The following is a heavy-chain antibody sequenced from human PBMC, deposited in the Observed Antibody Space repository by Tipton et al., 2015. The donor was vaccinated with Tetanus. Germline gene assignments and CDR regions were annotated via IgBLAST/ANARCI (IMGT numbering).Heavy chain of an antibody. CDR1: GFIVSSHY. V-gene: IGHV3-53*01. J-gene: IGHJ4*02. CDR2: MYSGGDT. Sequence: QLVQSGGGLIQPGGSLRLPCVASGFIVSSHYMSWVRQAPGKGLEWVSVMYSGGDTYYVDSVKGRFSISRDNAKNTLYLQMNSLRVEDTAVYYCVRDGGSSGWLAYWGQGTLVTVSS. D-gene: IGHD6-19*01. CDR3: VRDGGSSGWLAY.